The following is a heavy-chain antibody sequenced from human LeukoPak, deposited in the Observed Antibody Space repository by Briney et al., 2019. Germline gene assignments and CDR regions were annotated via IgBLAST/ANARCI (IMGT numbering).Heavy chain of an antibody. CDR3: AKLGDSSGYFNSGLDY. J-gene: IGHJ4*02. Sequence: GGSLRLSCAASGFTFSDYYMSWIRQAPGKGLEWVSYISSSGSSMYYAESVKGRFTISRDNAKNSLYLQMNSLRAEDTALYYRAKLGDSSGYFNSGLDYWGQGTLVTVSS. CDR2: ISSSGSSM. D-gene: IGHD3-22*01. CDR1: GFTFSDYY. V-gene: IGHV3-11*01.